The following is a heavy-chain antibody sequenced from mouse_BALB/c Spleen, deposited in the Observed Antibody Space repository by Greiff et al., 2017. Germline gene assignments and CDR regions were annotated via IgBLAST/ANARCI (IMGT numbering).Heavy chain of an antibody. CDR3: AHGYGFAY. CDR1: GYAFSSYW. D-gene: IGHD1-2*01. CDR2: IYPGDGDT. Sequence: QVQLQQSGAELVRPGSSVKISCKASGYAFSSYWMNWVKQRPGQGLEWIGQIYPGDGDTNYNGKFKGKATLTADKSSSTAYMQLSSLTSEDSAVYFCAHGYGFAYWGQGTLVTVSA. V-gene: IGHV1-80*01. J-gene: IGHJ3*01.